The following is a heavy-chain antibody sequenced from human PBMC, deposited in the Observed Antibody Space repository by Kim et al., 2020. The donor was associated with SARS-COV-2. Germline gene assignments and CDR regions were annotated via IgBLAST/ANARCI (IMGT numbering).Heavy chain of an antibody. Sequence: GGSLRLSCTASGFTFSDFNMHWVRQAPGKGLVWVARSNDDGSDTRFADFAKGRFTFSRDNAMNTLNLQMNSLRAEDTAVYYCAIDLDWLLFDYWGQGALVTVSS. J-gene: IGHJ4*02. CDR3: AIDLDWLLFDY. D-gene: IGHD3-9*01. V-gene: IGHV3-74*01. CDR2: SNDDGSDT. CDR1: GFTFSDFN.